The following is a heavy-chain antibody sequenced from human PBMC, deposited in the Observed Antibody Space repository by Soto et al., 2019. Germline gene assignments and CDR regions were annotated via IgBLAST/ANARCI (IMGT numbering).Heavy chain of an antibody. D-gene: IGHD1-26*01. CDR3: AKQQMGVIRALDY. CDR1: GFTFSNYA. V-gene: IGHV3-23*01. CDR2: IRETGNT. Sequence: PGGSLRLSCAASGFTFSNYAMSWIRQAPGKGLEWVSTIRETGNTYYADSVRGRFATSRDNSENTLYLQMSSLRAEDTAVYYCAKQQMGVIRALDYWGQGTLVNVS. J-gene: IGHJ4*02.